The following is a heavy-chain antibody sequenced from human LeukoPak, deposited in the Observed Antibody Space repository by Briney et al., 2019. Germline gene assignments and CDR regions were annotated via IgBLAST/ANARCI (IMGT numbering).Heavy chain of an antibody. CDR3: ARVPYCSGGSCYSWFDP. D-gene: IGHD2-15*01. V-gene: IGHV4-61*02. J-gene: IGHJ5*02. Sequence: SETLSLTCTVSGGSISSGSYYWSWIRQPAGKGLEWIGRIYTSGSTNYNPSLKSRITISVDTSKNQFSLKLSSVTAADTAVYYCARVPYCSGGSCYSWFDPWGQGTLVTVSS. CDR1: GGSISSGSYY. CDR2: IYTSGST.